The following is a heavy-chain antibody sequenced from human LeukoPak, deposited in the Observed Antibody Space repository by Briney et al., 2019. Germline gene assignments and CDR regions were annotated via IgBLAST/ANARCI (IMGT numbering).Heavy chain of an antibody. CDR2: ISSTSSYI. CDR1: GFTFSRYW. CDR3: ARGQLWQTGWFDP. V-gene: IGHV3-21*01. Sequence: GGSLRLSCAVSGFTFSRYWMSWVRQAPGKGLEWVSCISSTSSYIYYADSLKGRFTISRDNAKNSVYLQMNSLRPEDTAVYFCARGQLWQTGWFDPWGQGTLVTVSS. D-gene: IGHD5-24*01. J-gene: IGHJ5*02.